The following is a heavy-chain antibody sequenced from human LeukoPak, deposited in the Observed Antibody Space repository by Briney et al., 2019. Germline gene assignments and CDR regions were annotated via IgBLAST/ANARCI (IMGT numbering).Heavy chain of an antibody. D-gene: IGHD3-10*01. CDR2: IGTAGDT. J-gene: IGHJ6*02. CDR1: GFTFSSYS. V-gene: IGHV3-13*01. CDR3: ARAGYGSGSYPVGMDV. Sequence: GGSLRLSCAASGFTFSSYSMNWVRQAPGKGLEWVSAIGTAGDTYYPGSVKGRFTISRENARNSLYLQMNSLRAGDTAVYYCARAGYGSGSYPVGMDVWGQGTTVTVSS.